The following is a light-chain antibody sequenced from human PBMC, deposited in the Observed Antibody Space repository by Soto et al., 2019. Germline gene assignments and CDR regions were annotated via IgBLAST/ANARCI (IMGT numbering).Light chain of an antibody. CDR3: NSYAGGNIFYV. CDR1: GSDVGGYNS. V-gene: IGLV2-8*01. Sequence: QSVLTQPPSASGSPGQSVTISCTGTGSDVGGYNSVSWYQQHPGKAPKLIIFEVSKRPSGVPDRFSGSKSGNTASLTVSGLQPEDEADYYCNSYAGGNIFYVFGTGTKVTLL. CDR2: EVS. J-gene: IGLJ1*01.